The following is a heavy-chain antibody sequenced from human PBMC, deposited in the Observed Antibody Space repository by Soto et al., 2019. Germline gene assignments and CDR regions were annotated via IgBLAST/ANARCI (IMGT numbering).Heavy chain of an antibody. CDR3: ASERRVYDSSGYPYVFDAFDL. Sequence: WGTLRLTCAASGFPFSSCSINGCRQAPGKGLEWGSAISSNSSYIYYTESVNGRFTISRDNANNSLYLQVNSVRAEDTAVYYCASERRVYDSSGYPYVFDAFDLWGQGTMVTVSS. J-gene: IGHJ3*01. CDR1: GFPFSSCS. CDR2: ISSNSSYI. D-gene: IGHD3-22*01. V-gene: IGHV3-21*01.